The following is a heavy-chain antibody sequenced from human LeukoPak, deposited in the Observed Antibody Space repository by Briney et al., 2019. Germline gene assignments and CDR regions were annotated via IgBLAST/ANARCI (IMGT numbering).Heavy chain of an antibody. CDR3: AITYSNNAFDV. Sequence: ASMKVSCKTSGYTFTNYYTHWLRQAPGQGLEWMGRINPNTGGANYAQKFQGRVTMTRDTSTSTAYMDLRRLTSDDTAIYYCAITYSNNAFDVWGQGTVVTVSS. CDR2: INPNTGGA. CDR1: GYTFTNYY. V-gene: IGHV1-2*06. J-gene: IGHJ3*01. D-gene: IGHD2-15*01.